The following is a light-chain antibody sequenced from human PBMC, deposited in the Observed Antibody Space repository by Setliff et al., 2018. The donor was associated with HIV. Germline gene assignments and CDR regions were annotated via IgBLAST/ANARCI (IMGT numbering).Light chain of an antibody. J-gene: IGLJ1*01. V-gene: IGLV2-23*02. CDR1: NSDIGTYDL. Sequence: QSALAQPASVSGSPGQAITISCTGNNSDIGTYDLVSWYQQHPGRAPKLTIFEVKRRPPGVSNRFSGSKSGNTASLTISGLQAEDEATYFCSSYTGSDTFDVFGTGTKVT. CDR3: SSYTGSDTFDV. CDR2: EVK.